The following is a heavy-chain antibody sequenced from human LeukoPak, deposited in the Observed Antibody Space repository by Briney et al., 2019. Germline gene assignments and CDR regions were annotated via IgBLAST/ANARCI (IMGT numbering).Heavy chain of an antibody. J-gene: IGHJ1*01. D-gene: IGHD4-11*01. V-gene: IGHV1-18*01. CDR1: GYTFTSYG. CDR3: ARDKAVTTERTQYFHH. CDR2: ISAYNGYT. Sequence: ASVKVSCKASGYTFTSYGISWVRQAPGQGLEWMGWISAYNGYTNYAQKFQFRVTMTTDTSTSTAYMELRGPTSDDTAVYYCARDKAVTTERTQYFHHWGQGTLVTVSS.